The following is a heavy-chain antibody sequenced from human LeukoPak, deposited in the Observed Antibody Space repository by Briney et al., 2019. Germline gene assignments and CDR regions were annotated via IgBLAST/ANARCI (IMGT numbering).Heavy chain of an antibody. V-gene: IGHV1-2*02. CDR1: GYTFTRYY. D-gene: IGHD3-3*01. J-gene: IGHJ4*02. Sequence: GASVKVSCKASGYTFTRYYMHWVRQAPGQGLEWMGWISPSSGGTNYTHRFQGTITMTRDTSINTAYMEVASLRSDDTAVYYCARDAGNHYDFWNIYYYDSWGQGALVTVSS. CDR2: ISPSSGGT. CDR3: ARDAGNHYDFWNIYYYDS.